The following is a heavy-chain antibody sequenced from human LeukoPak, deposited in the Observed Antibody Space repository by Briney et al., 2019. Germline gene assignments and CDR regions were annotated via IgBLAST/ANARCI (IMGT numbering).Heavy chain of an antibody. V-gene: IGHV1-8*01. CDR3: ARGPILVRGVILADSVGGMDV. CDR2: MNPNSGNA. Sequence: GASVKASCKASGYTFAGYDINWVRQATGQGLEWMGWMNPNSGNANSAQKFQGRITMTRDTSIDTAYMELSSLRSEDTAVYYCARGPILVRGVILADSVGGMDVWGQGTTVTVSS. J-gene: IGHJ6*02. CDR1: GYTFAGYD. D-gene: IGHD3-10*01.